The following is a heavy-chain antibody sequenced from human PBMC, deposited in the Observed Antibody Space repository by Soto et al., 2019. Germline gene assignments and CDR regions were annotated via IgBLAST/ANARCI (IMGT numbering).Heavy chain of an antibody. CDR3: ASTLAGDGYLGR. CDR1: GGSINTYY. CDR2: VYYSGST. V-gene: IGHV4-59*01. J-gene: IGHJ4*02. Sequence: QVQLQESGPGLVQPSETLSLTCTVSGGSINTYYWSWIRQPPGKGLEWIGYVYYSGSTNYNPSLESRFRISLDTSNNQCSLKLSSVTAADTAVYYCASTLAGDGYLGRWGQGTLGTVSS. D-gene: IGHD7-27*01.